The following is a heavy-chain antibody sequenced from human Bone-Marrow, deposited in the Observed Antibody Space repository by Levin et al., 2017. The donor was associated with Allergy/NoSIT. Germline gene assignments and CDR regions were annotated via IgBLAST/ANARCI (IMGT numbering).Heavy chain of an antibody. CDR3: ATNGCWAFGY. Sequence: GGSLRLSCGGSGFTFGTYWMTWVRQAPGKGLEWVANIKPDGSEKYYVDSVKGRFTLSRDNAKNSLYLQMSSLRAEDTAMYYCATNGCWAFGYWGQGPLDTVSS. D-gene: IGHD2-8*01. J-gene: IGHJ4*02. V-gene: IGHV3-7*01. CDR1: GFTFGTYW. CDR2: IKPDGSEK.